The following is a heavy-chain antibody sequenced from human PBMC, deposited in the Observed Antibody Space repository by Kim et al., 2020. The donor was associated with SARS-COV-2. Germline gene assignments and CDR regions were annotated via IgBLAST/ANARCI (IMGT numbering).Heavy chain of an antibody. D-gene: IGHD6-19*01. J-gene: IGHJ4*02. CDR2: IHSSGGT. V-gene: IGHV4-59*13. CDR3: ARHSNSAWYSFDY. CDR1: GGSISNYY. Sequence: SETLSLTCTVSGGSISNYYWSWIRQPPGKGLEWIGQIHSSGGTSYNPSLKSRVTISVDTSKNQFSLNLHSVTAADTALYYCARHSNSAWYSFDYWGQGTLATGSS.